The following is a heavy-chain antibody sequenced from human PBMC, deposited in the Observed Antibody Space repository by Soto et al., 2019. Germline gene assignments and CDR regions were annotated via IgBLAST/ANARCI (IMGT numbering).Heavy chain of an antibody. D-gene: IGHD2-15*01. J-gene: IGHJ5*02. CDR3: VKDPLSYSGGSCYLWFDP. CDR2: ISYDGSNK. CDR1: GFTFSSYG. V-gene: IGHV3-30*18. Sequence: GGSLRLSCAASGFTFSSYGMHWVRQAPGKGLEWVAVISYDGSNKYYADSVKGRFTISRDNSKNTLYLQTNSLRAEDTAVYYCVKDPLSYSGGSCYLWFDPWSQGTLVTVSS.